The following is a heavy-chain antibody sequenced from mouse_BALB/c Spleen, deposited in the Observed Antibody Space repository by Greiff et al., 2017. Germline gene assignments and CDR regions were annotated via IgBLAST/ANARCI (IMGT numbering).Heavy chain of an antibody. D-gene: IGHD2-12*01. V-gene: IGHV14-3*02. J-gene: IGHJ2*01. CDR3: AGGSLREGGFDY. Sequence: EVKLVESGAELVKPGASVKLSCTASGFNIKDTYMHWVKQRPEQGLEWIGRIDPANGNTKYDPKFQGKATITADTSSNTAYLQLSSLTSEDTAVYYCAGGSLREGGFDYWGQGTTLTVSS. CDR1: GFNIKDTY. CDR2: IDPANGNT.